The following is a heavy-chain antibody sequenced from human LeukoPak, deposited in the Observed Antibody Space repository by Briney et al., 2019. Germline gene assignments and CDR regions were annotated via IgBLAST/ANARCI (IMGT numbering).Heavy chain of an antibody. V-gene: IGHV4-59*11. Sequence: SETLSLTCTVSGGSISSHYWSWIRQPPGKGLEWIGYIYYSGSTNYNPSLKSRVTISVDTSKNQFSLKLSSVTAADTAVYYCARDSRYGDYVLDYWGQGTLVTVSS. J-gene: IGHJ4*02. CDR1: GGSISSHY. CDR3: ARDSRYGDYVLDY. CDR2: IYYSGST. D-gene: IGHD4-17*01.